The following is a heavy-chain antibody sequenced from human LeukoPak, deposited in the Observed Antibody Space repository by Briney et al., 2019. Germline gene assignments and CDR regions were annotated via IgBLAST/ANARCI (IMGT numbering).Heavy chain of an antibody. J-gene: IGHJ4*02. Sequence: ASVKLSCKASGYTFTSYGISWGRQAPGQGLEWMGWISAYNGNTNYAQKLQGRVTMTTDTSTSTTYMELRSLRSDDTAVYYCARDRIVYDFWSGSVNWGQGTLVTVSS. D-gene: IGHD3-3*01. CDR2: ISAYNGNT. CDR1: GYTFTSYG. CDR3: ARDRIVYDFWSGSVN. V-gene: IGHV1-18*01.